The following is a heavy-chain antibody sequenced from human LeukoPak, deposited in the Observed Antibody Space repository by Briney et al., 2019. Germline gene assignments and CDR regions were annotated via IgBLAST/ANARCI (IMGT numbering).Heavy chain of an antibody. CDR1: GYTFTGYY. CDR3: ARASGSYWWFDS. D-gene: IGHD1-26*01. J-gene: IGHJ5*01. CDR2: INPSSGGT. V-gene: IGHV1-2*02. Sequence: GASVKVSCKASGYTFTGYYMHWVRQAPGQGLEWMGWINPSSGGTNYAQNFQGRVTMTRDTSISAAYMELSRLRSDDTAVYYCARASGSYWWFDSWGQGTLVTVSS.